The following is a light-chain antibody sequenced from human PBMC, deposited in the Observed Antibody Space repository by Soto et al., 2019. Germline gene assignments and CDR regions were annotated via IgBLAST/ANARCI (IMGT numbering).Light chain of an antibody. V-gene: IGKV1-17*01. Sequence: DIQMTQSPSSLSASVGDSVTITCRASQDIRSDLGWFQQKPGKAPKRLIYAASTLESGVPSRFSGSRSGTEFTLTISSLQPEDFATYYCLQHNSYAFTFGPGTKVDIK. CDR1: QDIRSD. CDR3: LQHNSYAFT. J-gene: IGKJ3*01. CDR2: AAS.